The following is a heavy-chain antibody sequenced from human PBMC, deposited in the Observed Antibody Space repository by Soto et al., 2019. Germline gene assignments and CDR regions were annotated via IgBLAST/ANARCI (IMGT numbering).Heavy chain of an antibody. D-gene: IGHD6-13*01. J-gene: IGHJ4*02. CDR3: ARGGALSTSWYWGDGLDS. V-gene: IGHV1-69*06. CDR2: IIPVFGTP. CDR1: GYSFSSHA. Sequence: QVQLEQSGSEVKKSGSSVKVSCKASGYSFSSHAITWVRQAPGQGLEWMGGIIPVFGTPSYAQKFQGRVTLSADKATNTAYLALRSLRSEDTAVYSCARGGALSTSWYWGDGLDSWGQGTQVTVS.